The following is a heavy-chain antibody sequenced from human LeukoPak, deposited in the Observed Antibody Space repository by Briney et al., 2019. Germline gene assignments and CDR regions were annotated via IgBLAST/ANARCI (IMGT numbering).Heavy chain of an antibody. CDR2: ISSMSGRYI. D-gene: IGHD3-22*01. J-gene: IGHJ3*02. CDR3: AKDFDSSGYTAFDI. V-gene: IGHV3-21*01. CDR1: GFTFSSYS. Sequence: GGSLRLSCEASGFTFSSYSMIWVRQAPGKGLEWVSAISSMSGRYIYSAESLKGRFTISRDNAKNSLYLQMNSLRAEDTAVYYCAKDFDSSGYTAFDIWGQGTMVTVSS.